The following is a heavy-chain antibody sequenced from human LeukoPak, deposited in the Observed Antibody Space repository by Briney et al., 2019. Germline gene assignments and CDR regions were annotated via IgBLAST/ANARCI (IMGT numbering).Heavy chain of an antibody. Sequence: PWASVKVSCKASGYTFTGYYMHWVRQAPGQGLEWMGWINPNSGGTNYAQKFQGRVTMTRDTSISTAHMELSRLRSDDTAVYYCARARFKVAVANDAFDIWGQGTMVTVSS. CDR2: INPNSGGT. CDR3: ARARFKVAVANDAFDI. J-gene: IGHJ3*02. CDR1: GYTFTGYY. V-gene: IGHV1-2*02. D-gene: IGHD6-19*01.